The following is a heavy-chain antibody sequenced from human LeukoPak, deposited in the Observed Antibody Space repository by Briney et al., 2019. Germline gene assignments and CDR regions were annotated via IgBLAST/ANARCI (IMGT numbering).Heavy chain of an antibody. D-gene: IGHD4-17*01. CDR2: IKPNSATT. CDR3: ARGDFGETNTAFDV. V-gene: IGHV1-8*03. CDR1: GYTFTDYD. Sequence: ASVKVSCKTSGYTFTDYDVHWVRQAPGQGLEWMGWIKPNSATTNYAQRLQGRVTFTRDTSLSVAYMELSSLTSEDAAVYFCARGDFGETNTAFDVWGQGTLVAVSS. J-gene: IGHJ3*01.